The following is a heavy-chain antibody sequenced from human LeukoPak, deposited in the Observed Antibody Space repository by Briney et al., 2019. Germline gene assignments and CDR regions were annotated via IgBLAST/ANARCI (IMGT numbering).Heavy chain of an antibody. CDR1: GGSLTSYY. CDR3: ASGGYCSSTGCYPNWFDP. Sequence: SETLSLTCTVSGGSLTSYYWSWIRQPPGKGLEWIGYISYSGSTNYNPSLKSRVTISLDTSKNQFSLKLSSVTAADTAVYYCASGGYCSSTGCYPNWFDPWGQGTLVTVSS. D-gene: IGHD2-2*01. CDR2: ISYSGST. J-gene: IGHJ5*02. V-gene: IGHV4-59*01.